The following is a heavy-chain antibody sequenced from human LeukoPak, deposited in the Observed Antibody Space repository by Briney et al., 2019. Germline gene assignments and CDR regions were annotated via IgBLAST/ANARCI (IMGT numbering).Heavy chain of an antibody. CDR3: ARRSAAAGIDAFDI. J-gene: IGHJ3*02. V-gene: IGHV3-13*01. CDR2: VGTGGDT. Sequence: GWSLRLSCSASGFSFRNYDMHWVRQPTGKGLEWVSAVGTGGDTYYAGSVKGRFTVVRENAKNTLYLQMNSLRAGDTAMYYCARRSAAAGIDAFDIWGQGTMVTVSS. CDR1: GFSFRNYD. D-gene: IGHD6-13*01.